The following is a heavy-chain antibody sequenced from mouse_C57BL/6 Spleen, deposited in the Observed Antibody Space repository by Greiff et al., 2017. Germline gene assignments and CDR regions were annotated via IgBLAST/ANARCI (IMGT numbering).Heavy chain of an antibody. CDR3: ARSDYDGIYYAMDY. CDR2: IYPRDGST. CDR1: GYTFTSYD. V-gene: IGHV1-85*01. Sequence: VQLQQSGPELVKPGASVKLSCKASGYTFTSYDINWVKQRPGQGLEWIGWIYPRDGSTKYNEKLEGKGTLTVDTSSRTAYMEFHILTSEDSAVYVSARSDYDGIYYAMDYWGQGTSVTVSS. J-gene: IGHJ4*01. D-gene: IGHD2-4*01.